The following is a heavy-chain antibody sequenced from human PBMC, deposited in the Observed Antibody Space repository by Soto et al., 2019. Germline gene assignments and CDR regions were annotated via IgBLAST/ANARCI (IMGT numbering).Heavy chain of an antibody. D-gene: IGHD3-10*01. Sequence: PSETLSLTCAVYGGSFSGYYWSWIRQPPGKGLEWIGEINHSGSTNYNPSLKSRVTISVDTSKNQFSLKLSSVTAADTAVYYCARGALLLWFGELFPTGNWFDPWGQGTLVTVSS. CDR3: ARGALLLWFGELFPTGNWFDP. J-gene: IGHJ5*02. CDR1: GGSFSGYY. CDR2: INHSGST. V-gene: IGHV4-34*01.